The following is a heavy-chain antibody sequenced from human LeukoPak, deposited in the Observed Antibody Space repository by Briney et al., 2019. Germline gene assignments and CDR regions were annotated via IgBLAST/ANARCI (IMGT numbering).Heavy chain of an antibody. CDR3: ARTDSGYYQY. V-gene: IGHV3-30*04. J-gene: IGHJ4*02. Sequence: GGSLRLSCAASGLTFSSYAMHWVRQAPGKGLEWVAVISYDGSNKYYADSVKGRFTISRDNSKNTLYLQMNSLRAEDTAVYYCARTDSGYYQYWGQGTLVTVSS. CDR1: GLTFSSYA. CDR2: ISYDGSNK. D-gene: IGHD3-22*01.